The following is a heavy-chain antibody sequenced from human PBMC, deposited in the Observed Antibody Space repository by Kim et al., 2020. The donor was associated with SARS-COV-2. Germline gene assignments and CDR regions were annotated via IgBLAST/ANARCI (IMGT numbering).Heavy chain of an antibody. J-gene: IGHJ5*02. CDR2: SRNKPNSYTT. CDR1: GFTSSDHY. V-gene: IGHV3-72*01. Sequence: GGSLRLSCAASGFTSSDHYIDWVRQAPGKGLEWVGRSRNKPNSYTTEFAASVKGSFTISRDDSKNSLYLQMSSLKTEDTAVYYCARAGIVAAGLYNWLDP. D-gene: IGHD6-13*01. CDR3: ARAGIVAAGLYNWLDP.